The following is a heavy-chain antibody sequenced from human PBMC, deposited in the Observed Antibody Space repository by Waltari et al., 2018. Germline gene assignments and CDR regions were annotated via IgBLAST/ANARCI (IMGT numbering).Heavy chain of an antibody. CDR3: SVSLNH. V-gene: IGHV3-7*01. J-gene: IGHJ5*02. CDR1: GFPFSNFW. Sequence: EVQLVESGGGLVQPGGSLSLSCAASGFPFSNFWMDRVRQAPGKGLGWVANIKQDGSESHYVDSVKGRFTISRDNAQNLLYLQINSLRDEDTAVYYCSVSLNHWGQGTLVTVSS. CDR2: IKQDGSES.